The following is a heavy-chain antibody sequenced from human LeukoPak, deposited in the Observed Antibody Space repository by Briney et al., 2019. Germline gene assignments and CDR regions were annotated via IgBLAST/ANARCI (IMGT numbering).Heavy chain of an antibody. CDR2: IYTSGST. CDR1: GGSFSSYY. Sequence: SETQSLTCTVSGGSFSSYYWSWIRQPAGKGLEWIGRIYTSGSTNYNPSLKSRVTMSVDTSKNQFSLKLSSVTAADTAVYYCARDRVFHCSSTSCYSSRFDPWGQGTLVTVSS. V-gene: IGHV4-4*07. D-gene: IGHD2-2*01. CDR3: ARDRVFHCSSTSCYSSRFDP. J-gene: IGHJ5*02.